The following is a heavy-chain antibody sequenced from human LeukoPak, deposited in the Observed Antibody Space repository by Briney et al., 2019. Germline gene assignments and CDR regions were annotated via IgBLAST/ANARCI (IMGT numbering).Heavy chain of an antibody. V-gene: IGHV4-34*01. D-gene: IGHD6-6*01. CDR2: INHSGST. Sequence: PSETLSLTCAVYGGSFSGYYWSWIRQPPGKGLEWIGEINHSGSTNYNPSLKSRVTISVDTSKNQFSLKLSPVTAADTAVYYCARGSRAVLRYFQHWGQGTLVTVSS. J-gene: IGHJ1*01. CDR3: ARGSRAVLRYFQH. CDR1: GGSFSGYY.